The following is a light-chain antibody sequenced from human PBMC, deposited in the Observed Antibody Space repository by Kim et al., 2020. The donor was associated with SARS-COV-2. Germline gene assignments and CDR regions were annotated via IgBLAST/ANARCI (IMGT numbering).Light chain of an antibody. CDR3: HQYNSSPRT. Sequence: EIVMTQSPATLSLSPGDSATLSCRASQGVNSNLAWYQQKPGQAPRLLIYGASTRATGIPDRFSGSGSGTEFTLTISSLQSEDVAVYYCHQYNSSPRTFGQGTKVDIK. J-gene: IGKJ1*01. CDR2: GAS. CDR1: QGVNSN. V-gene: IGKV3-15*01.